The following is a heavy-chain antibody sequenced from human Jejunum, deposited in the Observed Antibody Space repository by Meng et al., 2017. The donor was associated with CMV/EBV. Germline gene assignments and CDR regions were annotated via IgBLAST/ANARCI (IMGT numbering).Heavy chain of an antibody. CDR2: ISGSSGST. Sequence: SRDIMSRVRKAPGKGLEWVSGISGSSGSTYYTDSVKGRFTISRDNSKNTLYLQINRLRAEDTAIYYCAKVRIVCSGTSCYLNWFDPWGQGTLVTVSS. V-gene: IGHV3-23*01. CDR3: AKVRIVCSGTSCYLNWFDP. D-gene: IGHD2-2*01. J-gene: IGHJ5*02. CDR1: SRDI.